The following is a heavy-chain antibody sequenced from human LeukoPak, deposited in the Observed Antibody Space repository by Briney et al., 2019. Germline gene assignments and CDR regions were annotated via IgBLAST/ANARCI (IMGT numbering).Heavy chain of an antibody. V-gene: IGHV3-30*18. CDR3: AKEDSWDTAMAYFDY. D-gene: IGHD5-18*01. J-gene: IGHJ4*02. Sequence: GRSLRLSCAASGFTFSSYGMHWVRQAPGKGLEWVAVISYDGSNKYYADSVKGRFTISRDNSKNTLYLQMNSLRAEDTAVYYCAKEDSWDTAMAYFDYWGQGTLVTVSS. CDR1: GFTFSSYG. CDR2: ISYDGSNK.